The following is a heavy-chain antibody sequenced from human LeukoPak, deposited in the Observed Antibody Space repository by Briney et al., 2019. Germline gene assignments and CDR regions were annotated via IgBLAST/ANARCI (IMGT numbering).Heavy chain of an antibody. CDR3: ARGRYGGNFLDAFDI. CDR1: GYTFTGYY. D-gene: IGHD4-23*01. CDR2: INPNSGGT. Sequence: ASVKVSCKASGYTFTGYYMHWVRQAPGQGLEWMGWINPNSGGTNYAQKFQGWVTMTRDTSISTAYMELSRLRSDDTAVYYCARGRYGGNFLDAFDIWGQGTMVTVSS. J-gene: IGHJ3*02. V-gene: IGHV1-2*04.